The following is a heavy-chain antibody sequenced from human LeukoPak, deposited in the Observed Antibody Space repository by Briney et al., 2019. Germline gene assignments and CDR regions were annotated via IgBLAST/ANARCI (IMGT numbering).Heavy chain of an antibody. J-gene: IGHJ5*02. CDR1: GGSFSGYY. Sequence: SETLSLTCAVYGGSFSGYYWSRIRQPPGKGLEWIGEINHSGSTNYNPSLKSRVTISVDTSKNQFSLKLSSVTAADTAVYYCARGRRYQLLHNWFDPWGQGTLVTVSS. D-gene: IGHD2-2*01. CDR2: INHSGST. V-gene: IGHV4-34*01. CDR3: ARGRRYQLLHNWFDP.